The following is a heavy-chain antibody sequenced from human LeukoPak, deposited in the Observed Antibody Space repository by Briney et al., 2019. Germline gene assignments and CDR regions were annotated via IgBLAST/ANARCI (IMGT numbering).Heavy chain of an antibody. V-gene: IGHV3-7*01. J-gene: IGHJ4*03. CDR1: GSTFSSHW. D-gene: IGHD3-10*01. CDR2: IKQDGNEI. CDR3: AREIVRRGSGTDNKSYFDS. Sequence: GGSLRLSCAASGSTFSSHWMTWVRQAPGKGLEWVANIKQDGNEINYVDSVKGRFTIPRDNAKTSLYLQMNSLRAEDTALYNCAREIVRRGSGTDNKSYFDSWGQGTLVTVSS.